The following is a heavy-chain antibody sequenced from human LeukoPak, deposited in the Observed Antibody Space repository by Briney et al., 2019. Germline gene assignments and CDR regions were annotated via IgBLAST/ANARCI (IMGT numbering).Heavy chain of an antibody. J-gene: IGHJ6*03. V-gene: IGHV3-53*01. D-gene: IGHD2-15*01. CDR3: AREVVAATGRYYYYYMDV. Sequence: GGSLRLSCAASGFTVSSNYMSWVRQAPGKGLEWGSVIYSGGSTYYAASVKGRFTISRENSKNTLYRQMNSLRAEDTAVYYCAREVVAATGRYYYYYMDVWGKGTTVTVSS. CDR1: GFTVSSNY. CDR2: IYSGGST.